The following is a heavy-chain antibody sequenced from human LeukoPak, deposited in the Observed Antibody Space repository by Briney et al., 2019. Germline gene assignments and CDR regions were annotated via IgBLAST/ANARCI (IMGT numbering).Heavy chain of an antibody. Sequence: GGSLRLSCAASGFTFSSYGMHWVRQAPGKGLEWVAVISYDGSNKYYADSVKGRFTISRDNAKNSLYLQMNSLRDEDTAVYYCARGLPISVWGQGTLVTVSS. CDR3: ARGLPISV. J-gene: IGHJ4*02. CDR2: ISYDGSNK. CDR1: GFTFSSYG. V-gene: IGHV3-30*03. D-gene: IGHD3-9*01.